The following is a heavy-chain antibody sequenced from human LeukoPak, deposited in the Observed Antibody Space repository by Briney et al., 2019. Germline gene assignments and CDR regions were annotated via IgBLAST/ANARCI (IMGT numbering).Heavy chain of an antibody. CDR1: GFTFGDYA. J-gene: IGHJ4*02. Sequence: GGSLRLSCTASGFTFGDYAMSWVRQAPGKGLEWVGFIRGKAYGGTTEYAASVKGRFTISRDDSKSIAYLQMNSLKTEDTAVYYCTRGYSSGWYAYWGQGTLVTVSS. CDR2: IRGKAYGGTT. D-gene: IGHD6-19*01. CDR3: TRGYSSGWYAY. V-gene: IGHV3-49*04.